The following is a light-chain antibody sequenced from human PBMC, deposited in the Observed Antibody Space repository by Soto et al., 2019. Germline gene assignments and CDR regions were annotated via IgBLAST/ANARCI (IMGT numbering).Light chain of an antibody. J-gene: IGLJ1*01. CDR2: EVN. Sequence: QSVLTQPASLSGSPGQSITISCTGTSSDIGAYGYVSWFQQHPGKAPKLMISEVNNRPSGVSNRFSGSKSGNTASLTISGLQAEDEAEYYCISSTSSSTYVFGTGTKGTVL. CDR1: SSDIGAYGY. V-gene: IGLV2-14*01. CDR3: ISSTSSSTYV.